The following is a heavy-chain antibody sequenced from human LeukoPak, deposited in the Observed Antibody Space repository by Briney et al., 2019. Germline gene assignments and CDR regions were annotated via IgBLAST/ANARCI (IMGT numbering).Heavy chain of an antibody. J-gene: IGHJ5*02. Sequence: KPSETLSLTCAVSGVSISSGGYSWSWIRQPPGKGLEWIGYIYYSGSTYYNPSLKSRVTISVDTSKNQFSLKLSSVTAADTAVYYCARGGLEWLLLPSDTNWFDPWGQGTLVTVSS. CDR1: GVSISSGGYS. V-gene: IGHV4-30-4*08. D-gene: IGHD3-22*01. CDR2: IYYSGST. CDR3: ARGGLEWLLLPSDTNWFDP.